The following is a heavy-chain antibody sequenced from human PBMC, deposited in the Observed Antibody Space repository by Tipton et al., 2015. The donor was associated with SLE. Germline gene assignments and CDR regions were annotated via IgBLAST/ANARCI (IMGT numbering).Heavy chain of an antibody. V-gene: IGHV4-59*01. Sequence: TLSLTCTVSGGSISTYYWSWTRQPPGKGLEWIGYIYYSGSTNYNPSLKSRVTISVDTSKNQFSLKLSSVTAADTAVYYCARDGITIFGVVSRGPMDVWGQGTTVTVSS. D-gene: IGHD3-3*01. CDR1: GGSISTYY. CDR3: ARDGITIFGVVSRGPMDV. J-gene: IGHJ6*02. CDR2: IYYSGST.